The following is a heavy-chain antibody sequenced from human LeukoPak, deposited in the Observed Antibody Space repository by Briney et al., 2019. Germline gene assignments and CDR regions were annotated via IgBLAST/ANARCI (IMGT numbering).Heavy chain of an antibody. J-gene: IGHJ4*02. CDR2: ISSSSSYI. V-gene: IGHV3-21*01. CDR3: ARDISDYYDSSGRLDY. Sequence: GGSLRLSCAASGFTFSSHAMSWVRQAPGKGLEWVSSISSSSSYIYYADSVKGRFTISRDNAKNSLYLQMNSLRAEDTAVYYCARDISDYYDSSGRLDYWGQGTLVTVSS. D-gene: IGHD3-22*01. CDR1: GFTFSSHA.